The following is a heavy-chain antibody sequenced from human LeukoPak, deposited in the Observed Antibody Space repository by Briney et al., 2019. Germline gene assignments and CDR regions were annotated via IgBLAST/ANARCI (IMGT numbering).Heavy chain of an antibody. CDR2: INPNSGGT. J-gene: IGHJ4*02. V-gene: IGHV1-2*06. D-gene: IGHD5-24*01. CDR3: ARDLEMATIDY. Sequence: ASVKVSCKASGYTFTGYYMHWVRQAPGQGLEWMRRINPNSGGTNYAQKFQGRVTMTRDTSISTAYMELSRLRSDDTAVYYCARDLEMATIDYWGQGTLVTVTS. CDR1: GYTFTGYY.